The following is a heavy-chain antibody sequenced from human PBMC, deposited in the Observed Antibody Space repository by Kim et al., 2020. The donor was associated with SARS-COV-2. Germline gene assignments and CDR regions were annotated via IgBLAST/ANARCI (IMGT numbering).Heavy chain of an antibody. CDR2: IYPGDSDT. J-gene: IGHJ6*02. D-gene: IGHD6-13*01. V-gene: IGHV5-51*01. CDR1: GYSFTSYW. CDR3: ARHRAAANHYYYYGMDV. Sequence: GESLKISCKGSGYSFTSYWIGWVRQMPGKGLEWMGIIYPGDSDTRYSPSFQGQVTISADKSISTAYLQWSSLKASDTAMYYCARHRAAANHYYYYGMDVWGQGTTVTVSS.